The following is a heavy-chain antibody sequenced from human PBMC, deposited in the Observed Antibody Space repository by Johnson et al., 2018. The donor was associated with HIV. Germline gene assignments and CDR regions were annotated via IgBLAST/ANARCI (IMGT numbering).Heavy chain of an antibody. Sequence: QVQLVESGGGVVQPGRSLRLSCVASGFTFSSHAMHWVRQAPGKGLEWVTFISNDGSNKYYADSVKGRFTISRDNSKNTLYLQMNSLRAEDTAVYYCARVGQKLVPVPRGAFDIWGQGTMVTVSS. J-gene: IGHJ3*02. CDR2: ISNDGSNK. CDR1: GFTFSSHA. CDR3: ARVGQKLVPVPRGAFDI. V-gene: IGHV3-30*04. D-gene: IGHD6-6*01.